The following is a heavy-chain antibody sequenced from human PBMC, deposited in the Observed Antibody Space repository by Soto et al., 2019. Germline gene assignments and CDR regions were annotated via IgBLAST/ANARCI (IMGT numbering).Heavy chain of an antibody. CDR3: ARDFRAAYYYDSSGYYHGY. CDR1: GFTFSSYG. Sequence: GGSLRLSCAASGFTFSSYGMHRVRQAPGKGLEWVAVIWYDGSNKYYADSVKGRFTIARDNSKNTLYLQMNSLRAEDTAVYYCARDFRAAYYYDSSGYYHGYWGQGTLVTVSS. V-gene: IGHV3-33*01. D-gene: IGHD3-22*01. CDR2: IWYDGSNK. J-gene: IGHJ4*02.